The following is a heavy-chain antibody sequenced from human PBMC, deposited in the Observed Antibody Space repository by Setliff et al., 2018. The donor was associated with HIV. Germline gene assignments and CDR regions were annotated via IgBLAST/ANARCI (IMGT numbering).Heavy chain of an antibody. J-gene: IGHJ6*03. CDR2: IYYSGST. CDR1: GGSISSSSYY. Sequence: KTSETLSLTCTVSGGSISSSSYYWGWIRQPPGKGLEWIGSIYYSGSTYYNPSLKSRVTISVDTSKNQFSLKLSSVTAADTAVSFCARGGDWDYNYYMDVWDKGTTVTVSS. CDR3: ARGGDWDYNYYMDV. D-gene: IGHD3-16*01. V-gene: IGHV4-39*01.